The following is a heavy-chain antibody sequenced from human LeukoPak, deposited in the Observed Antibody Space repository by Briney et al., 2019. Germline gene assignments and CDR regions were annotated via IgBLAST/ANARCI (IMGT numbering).Heavy chain of an antibody. Sequence: GGSLRLSCAASGFTFSSYAMHWVRQAPGKGLEWVAVISYDGSNKYYADSVKGRFTISRDNSKNTLYLQMNSLRAEDTAVYYCARRAQVGATWGHFDYWGQGTLVTVSS. J-gene: IGHJ4*02. CDR1: GFTFSSYA. D-gene: IGHD1-26*01. V-gene: IGHV3-30*04. CDR3: ARRAQVGATWGHFDY. CDR2: ISYDGSNK.